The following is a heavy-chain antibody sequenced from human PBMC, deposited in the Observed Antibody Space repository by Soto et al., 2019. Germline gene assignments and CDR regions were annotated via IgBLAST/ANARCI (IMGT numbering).Heavy chain of an antibody. CDR2: INPSGGST. D-gene: IGHD2-15*01. V-gene: IGHV1-46*01. CDR1: GYTFTSYY. J-gene: IGHJ4*02. CDR3: ARVRPICSGGSCYSNYFDY. Sequence: ASVKVSCKASGYTFTSYYMHWVRQAPGQGLEWMGIINPSGGSTSYAQKFQGRVTMTRDTSTSTVYMELSSLRSEDTAVYYCARVRPICSGGSCYSNYFDYWGQGTLVTV.